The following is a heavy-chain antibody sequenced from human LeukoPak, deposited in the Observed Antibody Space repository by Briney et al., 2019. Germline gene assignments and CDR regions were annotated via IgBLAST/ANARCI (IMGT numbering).Heavy chain of an antibody. D-gene: IGHD1-26*01. Sequence: GGSLRLSCAASGFTFSTYTMNWVRQAPGEGLEWVSSISSSSSSINYADSVKGRFTISRDNAKNSLYLQMNTLRAEDTAVYYCARHGNYYLFDIWGRGTMVTVSS. CDR3: ARHGNYYLFDI. CDR2: ISSSSSSI. J-gene: IGHJ3*02. CDR1: GFTFSTYT. V-gene: IGHV3-21*01.